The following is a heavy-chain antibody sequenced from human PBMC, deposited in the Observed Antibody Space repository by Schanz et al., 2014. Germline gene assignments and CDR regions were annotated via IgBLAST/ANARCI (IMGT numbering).Heavy chain of an antibody. CDR2: INHGGST. J-gene: IGHJ4*02. D-gene: IGHD3-10*01. Sequence: VQLVESGGGLVQPGGSLRLSCAVSGFTVSSNHMSWVRQAPGKGLEWIAEINHGGSTNYNPSLKSRVTISVDTSKNQFSLKLSSVTAADTAVYYCARGLRPFAELSAYWGQGTLXTVSS. CDR3: ARGLRPFAELSAY. CDR1: GFTVSSNH. V-gene: IGHV4-34*09.